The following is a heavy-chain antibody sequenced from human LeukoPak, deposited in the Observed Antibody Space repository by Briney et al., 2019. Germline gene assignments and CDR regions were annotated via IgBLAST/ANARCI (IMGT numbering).Heavy chain of an antibody. Sequence: GGSLRLSCAASGFTFSNYGMHWVRQAPGKGLEWVAVIWYDGSNKHYADSVKGRFTISRDNSKSTLSLQMNSLRVEDTAVYYCARSILTSEYSNRGGFGDYWGQGTLVTVSS. J-gene: IGHJ4*02. CDR2: IWYDGSNK. CDR1: GFTFSNYG. V-gene: IGHV3-33*01. CDR3: ARSILTSEYSNRGGFGDY. D-gene: IGHD2/OR15-2a*01.